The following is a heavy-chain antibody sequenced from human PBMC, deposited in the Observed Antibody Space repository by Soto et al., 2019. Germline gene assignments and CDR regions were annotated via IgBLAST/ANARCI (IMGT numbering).Heavy chain of an antibody. D-gene: IGHD5-12*01. CDR2: IHAGNGYT. Sequence: QVQLVQSGAQVKKPWASVKVSCKSSGYTFDNYALHWVRQAPGRRLEWMGWIHAGNGYTKYSQSFQGRVTITRDTSASTVDMDLISLRSEDTAVECCARVQYSGSDFKLGFDIWGQGTMVTVSS. J-gene: IGHJ3*02. CDR1: GYTFDNYA. V-gene: IGHV1-3*01. CDR3: ARVQYSGSDFKLGFDI.